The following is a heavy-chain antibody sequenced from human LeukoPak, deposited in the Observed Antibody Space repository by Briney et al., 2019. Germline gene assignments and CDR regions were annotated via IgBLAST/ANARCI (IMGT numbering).Heavy chain of an antibody. J-gene: IGHJ5*02. Sequence: GESLKISCKGSGYSSTSYWIGRVRQMPGKGLEWMGIIYPGDSDTRYSPSFQGQVTISTDKSISTAYLQWSSLKASDTAMYYCARLVAMVNNWFDPWGQGTLVTVSS. CDR1: GYSSTSYW. CDR2: IYPGDSDT. D-gene: IGHD5-18*01. V-gene: IGHV5-51*01. CDR3: ARLVAMVNNWFDP.